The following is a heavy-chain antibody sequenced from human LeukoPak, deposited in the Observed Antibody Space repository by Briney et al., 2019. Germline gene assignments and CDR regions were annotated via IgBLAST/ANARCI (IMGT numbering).Heavy chain of an antibody. CDR3: ATKRGNSWYLDY. CDR2: INPNSGGT. Sequence: ASVKVSCKASGYTFTGYYMHWVRQAPGQGLEWMGWINPNSGGTNYAQKFQGRVTMTRDTSISTAYMELTRLTSDDTAVYYCATKRGNSWYLDYWGQGTLVTVSS. CDR1: GYTFTGYY. V-gene: IGHV1-2*02. J-gene: IGHJ4*02. D-gene: IGHD6-13*01.